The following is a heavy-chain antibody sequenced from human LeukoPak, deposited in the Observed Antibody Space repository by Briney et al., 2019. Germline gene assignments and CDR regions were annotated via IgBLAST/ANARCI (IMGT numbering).Heavy chain of an antibody. D-gene: IGHD3-3*01. CDR1: GGSISNNLYY. CDR3: ARTILRSAPYYYYYMDV. CDR2: IYYSGST. V-gene: IGHV4-39*07. J-gene: IGHJ6*03. Sequence: SETLSLTCSVSGGSISNNLYYWGWIRQPPGKGLEWIGNIYYSGSTYYNPSLKSRVIISVDTSKTQFSLNLRSVTAADTAVYYCARTILRSAPYYYYYMDVWGKGTTVIVSS.